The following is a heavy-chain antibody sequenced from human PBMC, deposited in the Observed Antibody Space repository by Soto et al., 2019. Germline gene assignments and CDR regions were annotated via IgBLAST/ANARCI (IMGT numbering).Heavy chain of an antibody. CDR1: GYNFTSYY. Sequence: ASVKVSCKASGYNFTSYYMHWVRQAPGQGLEWMGIIDPSGGSTSYAQKFQGRVSMTRDTSTSTVYMDLSSLRSEDTAVYYCARDLTGGPTYYDFWSGYSSVDYWRLSSLVPVS. CDR3: ARDLTGGPTYYDFWSGYSSVDY. V-gene: IGHV1-46*03. J-gene: IGHJ4*02. D-gene: IGHD3-3*01. CDR2: IDPSGGST.